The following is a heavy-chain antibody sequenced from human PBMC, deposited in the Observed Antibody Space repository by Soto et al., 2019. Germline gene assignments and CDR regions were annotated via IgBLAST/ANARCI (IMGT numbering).Heavy chain of an antibody. CDR2: ISGSGGST. CDR1: GFTFSSYA. J-gene: IGHJ6*03. Sequence: EVQLLESGGGLVQPGGSLRLSCAASGFTFSSYAMSWVRQAPGKGLEWVSAISGSGGSTYYADSVKGRFTISRDNSKNTLYLQMNSQRAEDTAVYYCAKDGSSSSVYYYYMDVWGKGTTVTVSS. D-gene: IGHD6-6*01. V-gene: IGHV3-23*01. CDR3: AKDGSSSSVYYYYMDV.